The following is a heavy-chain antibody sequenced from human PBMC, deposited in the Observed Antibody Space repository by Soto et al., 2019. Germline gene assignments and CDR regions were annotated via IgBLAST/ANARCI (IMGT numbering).Heavy chain of an antibody. J-gene: IGHJ5*02. V-gene: IGHV1-18*01. CDR2: ISAYNGNT. D-gene: IGHD4-17*01. CDR1: GYTFTSYG. CDR3: ARARPTVTTVGWFDP. Sequence: QVQLVQSGAEVKKPGASVKVSCKASGYTFTSYGISWVRQAPGQGLEWMGWISAYNGNTNYAQKLQGRVTMTTDTSTSTAYMELRSLRSDDTAVYYGARARPTVTTVGWFDPWGQGTLVTVSS.